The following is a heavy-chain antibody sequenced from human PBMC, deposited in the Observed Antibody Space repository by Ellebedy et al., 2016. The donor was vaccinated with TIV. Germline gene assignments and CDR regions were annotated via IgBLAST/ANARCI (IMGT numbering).Heavy chain of an antibody. J-gene: IGHJ4*02. CDR3: ARWVGHFDF. Sequence: MPSETLSLTCTVSDGSISNFHWSWIRQPPGQGLEWFGYIYFSGITNYNPSLKSRVTMSVDTSKNQFSLKLSSVTTADTAVYYCARWVGHFDFWGQGAQVTVSS. V-gene: IGHV4-59*01. CDR1: DGSISNFH. CDR2: IYFSGIT. D-gene: IGHD1-26*01.